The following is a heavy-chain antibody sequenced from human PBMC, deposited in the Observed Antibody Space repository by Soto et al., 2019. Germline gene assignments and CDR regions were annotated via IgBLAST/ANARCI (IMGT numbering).Heavy chain of an antibody. CDR2: FDPEDGGT. J-gene: IGHJ4*02. CDR1: GYTLTELS. V-gene: IGHV1-24*01. Sequence: ASVKVSCKVSGYTLTELSMHRVRQAPGKGLEWMGGFDPEDGGTIYAQKFQGRVTMTEDTSTDTAYMELSSLRSEDTAVYYCAKPLSLYSSSYLDYWAQGTLVTVSS. CDR3: AKPLSLYSSSYLDY. D-gene: IGHD6-13*01.